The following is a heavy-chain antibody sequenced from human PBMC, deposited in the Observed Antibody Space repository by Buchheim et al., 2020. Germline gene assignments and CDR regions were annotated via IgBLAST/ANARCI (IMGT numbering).Heavy chain of an antibody. CDR3: AKDWANSGMDV. V-gene: IGHV3-30*18. D-gene: IGHD3-16*01. CDR2: ISYDGNNK. Sequence: QVQLVESGGGVVQPGRSLRLSCVVSGFTFRTYCMYWVRQAPGKGLEWLAVISYDGNNKYYEDSVKGRFTITRDNSQNTLYLQIHSLRADDTAVYYCAKDWANSGMDVWGQGTT. CDR1: GFTFRTYC. J-gene: IGHJ6*02.